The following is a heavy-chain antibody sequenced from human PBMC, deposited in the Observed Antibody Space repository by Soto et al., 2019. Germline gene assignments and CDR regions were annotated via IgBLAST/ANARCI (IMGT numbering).Heavy chain of an antibody. CDR3: ARHQGMAVAGTPYGMDV. CDR2: IDPSDSYT. Sequence: ESRRISCKGSGYSFTIYWISWVRQIPGKGLEWMGRIDPSDSYTNYSPSFQGHVTISADKSISTAYLQWSSLKASDTAMYYCARHQGMAVAGTPYGMDVWGQGTTVTVSS. CDR1: GYSFTIYW. V-gene: IGHV5-10-1*01. J-gene: IGHJ6*02. D-gene: IGHD6-19*01.